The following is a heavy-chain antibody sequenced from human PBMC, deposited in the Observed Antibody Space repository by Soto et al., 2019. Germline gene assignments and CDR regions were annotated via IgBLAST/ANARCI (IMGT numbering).Heavy chain of an antibody. V-gene: IGHV1-24*01. CDR2: FDPEDGET. CDR1: GYTLTDLS. D-gene: IGHD3-3*01. CDR3: ATGSGIFGVNPKRPVDY. J-gene: IGHJ4*02. Sequence: GASVKVSCKVSGYTLTDLSMHWVRQAPGKGQKWMRGFDPEDGETIYAQKFQGRVTMTEDTSTDTAYMELSSLRSEDTAVYFCATGSGIFGVNPKRPVDYWGQGTLLTVSS.